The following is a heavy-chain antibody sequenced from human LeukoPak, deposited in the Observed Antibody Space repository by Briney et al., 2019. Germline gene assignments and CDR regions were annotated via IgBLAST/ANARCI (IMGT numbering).Heavy chain of an antibody. CDR2: IYYSGST. Sequence: SGTLSLTCTVSGGSISSSSYYWGWIRQPPGKGLEWIGSIYYSGSTYYNPSLKSRVTISVDTSKNQFSLKLSSVTAADTAVYYCARLEGGSLYYYYYGMDVWGQGTTVTVSS. CDR1: GGSISSSSYY. J-gene: IGHJ6*02. V-gene: IGHV4-39*01. CDR3: ARLEGGSLYYYYYGMDV. D-gene: IGHD1-26*01.